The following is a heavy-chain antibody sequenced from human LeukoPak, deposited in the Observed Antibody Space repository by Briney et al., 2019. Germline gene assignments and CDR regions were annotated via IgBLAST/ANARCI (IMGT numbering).Heavy chain of an antibody. J-gene: IGHJ6*03. V-gene: IGHV3-11*04. CDR1: GFTFSDYY. CDR3: ARDGYPLPPYSSSWYHSEYYYYMDV. D-gene: IGHD6-13*01. CDR2: ISSSGSTI. Sequence: GGSLRLSCAASGFTFSDYYMTWIRQAPGKGLEWVSYISSSGSTIYYADSVKGRFTISRDNSKNTLYLQMNSLRAEDTAVYYCARDGYPLPPYSSSWYHSEYYYYMDVWGKGTTVTVSS.